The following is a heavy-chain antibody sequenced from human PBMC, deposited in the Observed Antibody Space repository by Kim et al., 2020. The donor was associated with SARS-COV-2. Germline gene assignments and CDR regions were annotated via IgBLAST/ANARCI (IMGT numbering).Heavy chain of an antibody. V-gene: IGHV3-15*01. D-gene: IGHD5-12*01. J-gene: IGHJ2*01. Sequence: GGSLRLSCAASGFTFSNAWMSWVRQAPGKGLEWVGRIKSKTDGGTTDYAAPVKGRFTISRDDSKNTLYLQMNSLKTEDTAVYYCTTDGSRRWLQLPGWYFDLWGRGTLVTVSS. CDR1: GFTFSNAW. CDR3: TTDGSRRWLQLPGWYFDL. CDR2: IKSKTDGGTT.